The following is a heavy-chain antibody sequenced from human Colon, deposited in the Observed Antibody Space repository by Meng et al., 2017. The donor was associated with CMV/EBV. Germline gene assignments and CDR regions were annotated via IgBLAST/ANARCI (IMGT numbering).Heavy chain of an antibody. V-gene: IGHV4-61*01. CDR2: IDYSGST. J-gene: IGHJ3*02. CDR3: ARRNAFDI. CDR1: GGSVSSGSYY. Sequence: SETLSLTCTVFGGSVSSGSYYWSWIRQPPGKGLEWIGYIDYSGSTNYNPSLKSRVTISVDTSKNQFSLKVTSVTAADTAVYYCARRNAFDIWGQGTMVTVSS.